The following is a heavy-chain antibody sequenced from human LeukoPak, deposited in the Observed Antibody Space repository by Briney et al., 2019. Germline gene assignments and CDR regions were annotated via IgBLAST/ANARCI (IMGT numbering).Heavy chain of an antibody. V-gene: IGHV1-69*13. D-gene: IGHD3-10*01. J-gene: IGHJ4*02. Sequence: ASVKVSCKGSGYTFTSYVISWVRQATGQGLEWMGGIIPIFGTANYAQKFQGSVTITADESTSTAYMELSSLRSEDTAVYYCASSGSGSYVFAYFDYWGQGTLVTVSS. CDR2: IIPIFGTA. CDR1: GYTFTSYV. CDR3: ASSGSGSYVFAYFDY.